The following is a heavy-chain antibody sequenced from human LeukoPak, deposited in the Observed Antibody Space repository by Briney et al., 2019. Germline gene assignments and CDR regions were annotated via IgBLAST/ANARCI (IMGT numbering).Heavy chain of an antibody. CDR3: AREVAVVPATHYYFDY. J-gene: IGHJ4*02. CDR1: GGSISSSGYY. Sequence: PSETLRPTCTVSGGSISSSGYYWGWIRQPPGKGLEWIGSIYYSGSTYYNPSLKSRVTISVDTSKNQFSPKLSSVTAADTAVYYCAREVAVVPATHYYFDYWGKGSLVTVSS. CDR2: IYYSGST. D-gene: IGHD2-2*01. V-gene: IGHV4-39*02.